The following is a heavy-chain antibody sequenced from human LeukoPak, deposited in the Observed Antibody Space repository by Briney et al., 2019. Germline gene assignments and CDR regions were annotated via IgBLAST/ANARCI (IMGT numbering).Heavy chain of an antibody. CDR3: ARDVRSSGCFDY. D-gene: IGHD6-19*01. J-gene: IGHJ4*02. CDR2: ICSGGST. CDR1: GFTVSSNY. V-gene: IGHV3-53*01. Sequence: GGSLRLSCAASGFTVSSNYMSWVRQAPGKGLEWVSVICSGGSTYYADSVKGRFTISRDNSKNTLYLQMNSLRAEDTAVYYCARDVRSSGCFDYWGQGTLVTVSS.